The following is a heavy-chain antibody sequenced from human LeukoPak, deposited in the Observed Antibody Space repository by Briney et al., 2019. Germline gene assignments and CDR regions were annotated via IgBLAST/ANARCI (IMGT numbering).Heavy chain of an antibody. D-gene: IGHD5-12*01. Sequence: SETLSLTCAVSGGSISSGGYSWSWVRQPPGKGLEWIGYIYYSGSTNYNPSLKSRVTVSVDTSKNQFSLKLSSVTAADTAVYYCARAYSGYDWGFGYWGQGTLVTVSS. CDR1: GGSISSGGYS. CDR3: ARAYSGYDWGFGY. CDR2: IYYSGST. V-gene: IGHV4-61*08. J-gene: IGHJ4*02.